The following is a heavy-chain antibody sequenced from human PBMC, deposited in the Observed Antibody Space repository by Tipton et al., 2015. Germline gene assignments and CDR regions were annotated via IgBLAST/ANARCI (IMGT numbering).Heavy chain of an antibody. D-gene: IGHD5-24*01. CDR3: AKVIREMATTGRAYYHYGMDV. CDR2: ISGSGGST. CDR1: GFTFSSYA. J-gene: IGHJ6*02. Sequence: GSLRLSCAASGFTFSSYAMSWVRQAPGKGLEWVSGISGSGGSTFYADSVKGRLTISRDNSKITLYLQMNSLRAEDTAVYYCAKVIREMATTGRAYYHYGMDVWGQGTTVTVSS. V-gene: IGHV3-23*01.